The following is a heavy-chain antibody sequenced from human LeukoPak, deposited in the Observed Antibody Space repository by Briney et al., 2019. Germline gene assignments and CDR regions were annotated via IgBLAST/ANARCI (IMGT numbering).Heavy chain of an antibody. CDR3: ARGLPSSSWYPYYYYMDV. CDR1: GGSFSGYY. CDR2: INHSGST. J-gene: IGHJ6*03. Sequence: SETLSLTCAVYGGSFSGYYWSWIRQPPGKGLEWIGEINHSGSTNYNPSLKNRVTISVDTSKNQFTLKLSSVTAADTAVYYCARGLPSSSWYPYYYYMDVWGKGTTVTVSS. D-gene: IGHD6-13*01. V-gene: IGHV4-34*01.